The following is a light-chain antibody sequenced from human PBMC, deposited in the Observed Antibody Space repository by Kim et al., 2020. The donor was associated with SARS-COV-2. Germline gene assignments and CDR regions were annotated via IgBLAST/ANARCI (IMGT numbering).Light chain of an antibody. CDR2: AAS. Sequence: PGERATLSCRASQRVNSNYLAWYQQKPGQAPRLLIYAASSRATCIPDRFSGSGSGTDFTLTISRLEPEDFALFYCQQYGSSLALTFGGGTKVDIK. CDR1: QRVNSNY. V-gene: IGKV3-20*01. J-gene: IGKJ4*01. CDR3: QQYGSSLALT.